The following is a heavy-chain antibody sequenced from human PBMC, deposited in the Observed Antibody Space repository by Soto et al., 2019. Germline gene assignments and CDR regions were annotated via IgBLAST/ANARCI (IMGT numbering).Heavy chain of an antibody. J-gene: IGHJ4*02. CDR2: IYYSGST. V-gene: IGHV4-59*08. CDR3: ARRRGLRKGNYYFDY. CDR1: GGSISSYY. D-gene: IGHD4-17*01. Sequence: QVQLQESGPGLVKPSETLSLTCTVSGGSISSYYWSWIRQPPGKGLEWIGYIYYSGSTNYNPSLKSRVTISVDPTKNQFSLKLSSVTAADTAVYYCARRRGLRKGNYYFDYWGQGTLVTVSS.